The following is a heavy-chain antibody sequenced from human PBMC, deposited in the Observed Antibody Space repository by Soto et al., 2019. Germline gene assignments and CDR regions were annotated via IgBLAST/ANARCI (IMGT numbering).Heavy chain of an antibody. CDR2: IIPIFGTA. J-gene: IGHJ5*02. V-gene: IGHV1-69*13. CDR1: GYTFTSYG. D-gene: IGHD4-17*01. CDR3: AREKIHGDYVHWFDP. Sequence: GASVKFSCKASGYTFTSYGISWVRQAPGQGLEWMGGIIPIFGTANYAQKFQGRVTITADESTSTAYMELSSLRSEDTAVYYCAREKIHGDYVHWFDPWGQGTLVTVSS.